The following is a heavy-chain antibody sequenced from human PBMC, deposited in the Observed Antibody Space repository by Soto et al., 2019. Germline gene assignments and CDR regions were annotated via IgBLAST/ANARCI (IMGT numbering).Heavy chain of an antibody. CDR2: ISYDGSNK. CDR1: GFTFSSYA. Sequence: GGSLRLSCAASGFTFSSYAMHWVRQAPGKGLEWVAVISYDGSNKYYADSVKGRFTISRDNSKNTLYLQMNSLRAEDTAVYYCARATYYDFWSGSQPFDYWGQGTLVTVSS. CDR3: ARATYYDFWSGSQPFDY. V-gene: IGHV3-30-3*01. J-gene: IGHJ4*02. D-gene: IGHD3-3*01.